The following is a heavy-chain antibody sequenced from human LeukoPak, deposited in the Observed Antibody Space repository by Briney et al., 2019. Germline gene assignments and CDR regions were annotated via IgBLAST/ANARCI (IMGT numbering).Heavy chain of an antibody. CDR2: INPSGAST. V-gene: IGHV1-46*01. D-gene: IGHD5-18*01. Sequence: GASVKVSCSASGYTFTSYYMHWVRQAPGPGLEWLGIINPSGASTSYAQKFQGRVTMTRDTSTSTVNMELSSLKSEDTTVHSCAGARETAMVHLRYWGQGALVTVSS. J-gene: IGHJ4*02. CDR3: AGARETAMVHLRY. CDR1: GYTFTSYY.